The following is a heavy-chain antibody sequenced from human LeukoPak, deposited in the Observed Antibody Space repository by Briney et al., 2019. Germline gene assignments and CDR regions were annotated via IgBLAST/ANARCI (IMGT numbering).Heavy chain of an antibody. CDR3: ARSPPTGYLYYFDY. J-gene: IGHJ4*02. CDR1: NYTFSTYG. Sequence: GASVKIPCKASNYTFSTYGISWMRQAPGQGLEWMGWVSAYNGHTYYVQKFRDRMTMTTDTSTSTAYLELRSLTSDDTAVYYCARSPPTGYLYYFDYWGQGTLVTVSS. D-gene: IGHD3-9*01. CDR2: VSAYNGHT. V-gene: IGHV1-18*01.